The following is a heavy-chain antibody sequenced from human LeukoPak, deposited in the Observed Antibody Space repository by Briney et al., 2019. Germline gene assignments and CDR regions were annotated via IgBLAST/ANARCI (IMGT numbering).Heavy chain of an antibody. D-gene: IGHD3-22*01. V-gene: IGHV3-48*03. CDR2: ISSGGGTI. Sequence: GGSLRLSCVVSGFTFSIYEMNWVRQAPGKGLEWVSYISSGGGTIYYADSVKGRFTISRDNAKNSLYLQMNSLRAEDTAVYYCARIRADSSVYYYKYFDFWGQGTLVTVSS. CDR1: GFTFSIYE. CDR3: ARIRADSSVYYYKYFDF. J-gene: IGHJ4*02.